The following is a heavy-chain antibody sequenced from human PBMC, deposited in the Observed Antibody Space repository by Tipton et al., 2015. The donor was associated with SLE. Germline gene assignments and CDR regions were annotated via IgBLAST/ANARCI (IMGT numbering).Heavy chain of an antibody. J-gene: IGHJ6*03. CDR2: IYNSAST. CDR1: GGSISSHY. D-gene: IGHD4-11*01. CDR3: ARNSPYYSNYYYYYYMDV. Sequence: TLSLTCTVSGGSISSHYWSWIRQPPGKGLEWIGYIYNSASTNYNPSLKSRVTISVDTSKNQFSLKLSSVTAADTAVYYCARNSPYYSNYYYYYYMDVWGKRTTVTVSS. V-gene: IGHV4-59*11.